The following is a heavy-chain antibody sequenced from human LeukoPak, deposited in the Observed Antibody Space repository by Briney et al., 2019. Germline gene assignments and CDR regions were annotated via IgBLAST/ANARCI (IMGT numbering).Heavy chain of an antibody. V-gene: IGHV3-53*04. Sequence: PSETLSLTCTVSGGSISSGDYYWSWVRQAPGKGLEWVSVIYSGGSTYYADSVKGRFNISRHTSKNILYLQMNSLRDEDTAVYYCARDSGYGGMAVAGSFYGLDVWGQGTTATVSS. D-gene: IGHD6-19*01. CDR2: IYSGGST. CDR1: GGSISSGDYY. CDR3: ARDSGYGGMAVAGSFYGLDV. J-gene: IGHJ6*02.